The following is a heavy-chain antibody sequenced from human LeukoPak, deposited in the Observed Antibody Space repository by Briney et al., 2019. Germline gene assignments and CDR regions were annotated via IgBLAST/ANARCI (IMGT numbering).Heavy chain of an antibody. CDR1: GGYIISRSHY. D-gene: IGHD6-19*01. CDR2: VYYSGNT. CDR3: ARVLPIAVAGYNWFDP. V-gene: IGHV4-39*01. Sequence: SETLSLTCTVSGGYIISRSHYWGWIRQPPGKGLEWIGSVYYSGNTYYNPSLKTRATISIDTPTSKNQFSLTLSSVTAADTAVYYCARVLPIAVAGYNWFDPWGQGTLVTVSS. J-gene: IGHJ5*02.